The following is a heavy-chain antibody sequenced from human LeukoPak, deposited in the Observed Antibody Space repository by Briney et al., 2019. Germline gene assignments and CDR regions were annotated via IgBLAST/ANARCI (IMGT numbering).Heavy chain of an antibody. V-gene: IGHV3-11*04. Sequence: GGSLRLSCAASGFTFSDYYMSWIRQAPGKGLEWVSYISSSGSTIYYADSVKGRFTISRDNAKNSLYLQMNSLRAEDTAVYYCAKARRDIVVVPAAGYWGQGTLVTVSS. D-gene: IGHD2-2*01. CDR3: AKARRDIVVVPAAGY. CDR2: ISSSGSTI. CDR1: GFTFSDYY. J-gene: IGHJ4*02.